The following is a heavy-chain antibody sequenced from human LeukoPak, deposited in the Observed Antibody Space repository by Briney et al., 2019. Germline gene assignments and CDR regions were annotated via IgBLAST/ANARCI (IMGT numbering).Heavy chain of an antibody. Sequence: PGGSLRLSCAASGFTFSSYGMHWVRQAPGKGLEWVAVISYDGSNKYYADSVKGRFTISRDNSKNTLYLQMNSLRAEDTAVYYCAKIDSSGYTFDYWDQGTLVTVSS. CDR3: AKIDSSGYTFDY. CDR2: ISYDGSNK. V-gene: IGHV3-30*18. CDR1: GFTFSSYG. D-gene: IGHD3-22*01. J-gene: IGHJ4*02.